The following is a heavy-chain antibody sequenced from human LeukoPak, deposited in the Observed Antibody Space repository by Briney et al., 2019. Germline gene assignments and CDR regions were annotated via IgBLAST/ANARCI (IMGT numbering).Heavy chain of an antibody. D-gene: IGHD2-2*01. CDR1: GFTFDDYA. Sequence: GGSLRLSCAASGFTFDDYAMNWVRQAPGKGLEWVSSISSSSSYIYYADSVKGRFTISRDNAKNSLYLQMNSLRAEDTAVYYCARGYCSSTSCYLTSNDAFDIWGQGTMVTVSS. V-gene: IGHV3-21*01. CDR3: ARGYCSSTSCYLTSNDAFDI. J-gene: IGHJ3*02. CDR2: ISSSSSYI.